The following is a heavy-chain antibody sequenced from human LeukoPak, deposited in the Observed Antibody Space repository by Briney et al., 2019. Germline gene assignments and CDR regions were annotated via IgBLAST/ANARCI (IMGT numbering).Heavy chain of an antibody. CDR3: ARDRSYSSGWCGTFDY. J-gene: IGHJ4*02. CDR2: IWYDGSTK. CDR1: GFTFSTYG. D-gene: IGHD6-19*01. V-gene: IGHV3-33*01. Sequence: WGSLRLSCAASGFTFSTYGMHWVRQAPGKGLEWVAIIWYDGSTKYYADSVKGRFTISRDNSKNTLYLQMNSLRAEDTAVYYCARDRSYSSGWCGTFDYWGQGTLVTVSS.